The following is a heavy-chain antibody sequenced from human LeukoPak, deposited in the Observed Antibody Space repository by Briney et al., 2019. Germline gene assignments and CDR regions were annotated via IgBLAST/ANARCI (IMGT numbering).Heavy chain of an antibody. D-gene: IGHD3-10*01. CDR1: GYTFTSYD. CDR2: MNPNSGNT. CDR3: ARDGRRYYGPGAPLDY. V-gene: IGHV1-8*03. Sequence: ASVKVSCKASGYTFTSYDINWVRQATGQGLEWMGWMNPNSGNTGYAQKFQGRVTITRNTSISTAYMELRSLRSDDTAVYYCARDGRRYYGPGAPLDYWGQGTLVTVSS. J-gene: IGHJ4*02.